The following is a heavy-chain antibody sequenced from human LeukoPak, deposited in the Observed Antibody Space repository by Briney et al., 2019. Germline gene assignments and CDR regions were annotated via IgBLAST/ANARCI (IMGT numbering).Heavy chain of an antibody. V-gene: IGHV3-7*01. J-gene: IGHJ4*02. D-gene: IGHD5-12*01. CDR1: GFTFRDDW. CDR3: AAWTDRGYSY. Sequence: GGSLRLSCAGSGFTFRDDWMSWVRQAPGKGLEWVANINPDGDGMRFVDSVKGRFTMSRDNAQSSLHLQMNSLRVEDTAFYYCAAWTDRGYSYWGQGVLVTVSS. CDR2: INPDGDGM.